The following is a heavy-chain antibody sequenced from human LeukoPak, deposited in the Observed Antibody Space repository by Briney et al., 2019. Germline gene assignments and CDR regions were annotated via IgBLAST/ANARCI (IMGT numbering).Heavy chain of an antibody. CDR3: ARRYYYYYMDV. J-gene: IGHJ6*03. CDR1: GGSISSSNW. V-gene: IGHV4-4*02. Sequence: SETLSLTCAVSGGSISSSNWWSWVRQPPGKGLEWIGEINHSGSTNYNPSLKSRVTISVDTSKNQFSLKLSSVTAADTAVYYCARRYYYYYMDVWGKGTTVTISS. CDR2: INHSGST.